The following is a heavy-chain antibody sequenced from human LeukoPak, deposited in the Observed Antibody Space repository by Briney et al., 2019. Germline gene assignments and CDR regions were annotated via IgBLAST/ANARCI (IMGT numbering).Heavy chain of an antibody. CDR1: GFTFSSYS. CDR3: ARGPGIAATDY. CDR2: ISSSSSYI. D-gene: IGHD6-13*01. J-gene: IGHJ4*02. Sequence: GGSLRLSCAASGFTFSSYSMNWVRQAPGKGLEWVSSISSSSSYIYYADSVKGRFTISRDNAKNSLYLQLNSLRAEDTAVYYCARGPGIAATDYWGQGTLVTVSS. V-gene: IGHV3-21*01.